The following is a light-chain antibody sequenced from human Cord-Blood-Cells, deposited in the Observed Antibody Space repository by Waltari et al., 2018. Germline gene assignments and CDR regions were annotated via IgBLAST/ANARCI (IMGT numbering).Light chain of an antibody. CDR2: SNN. CDR1: SSNIGSNT. CDR3: AAWNDSLNGVV. Sequence: QSVLTQPPSASGTPGQRVTISCSGSSSNIGSNTVNWYQQLPGTAPKLLIYSNNQRPSGVPDRFSGSKSGTSASLAISGLQSGEEAYYYCAAWNDSLNGVVFGGGTKLTVL. V-gene: IGLV1-44*01. J-gene: IGLJ2*01.